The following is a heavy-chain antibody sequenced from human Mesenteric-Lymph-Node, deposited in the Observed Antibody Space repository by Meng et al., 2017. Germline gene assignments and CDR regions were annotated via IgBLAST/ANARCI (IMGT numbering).Heavy chain of an antibody. V-gene: IGHV1-69*05. CDR2: IIPIFGTA. Sequence: SVKVSCKASGGTFSSYAISWVRQAPGQGLEWMGGIIPIFGTANYAQKFQGRVTITTDESTSTAYMELSSLRSEDTAVYYCARAHVEMATIMYYFDYWGQATLVTVSS. CDR3: ARAHVEMATIMYYFDY. CDR1: GGTFSSYA. J-gene: IGHJ4*02. D-gene: IGHD5-24*01.